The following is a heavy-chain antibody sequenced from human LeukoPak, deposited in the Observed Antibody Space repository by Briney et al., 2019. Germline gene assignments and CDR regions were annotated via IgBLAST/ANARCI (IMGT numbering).Heavy chain of an antibody. Sequence: SQTLSLTCAISGDSVSSNSAACNWIRQSPSRGLELLGRTYYRSKWYNDYAVSVKSRITINPDTSKNQFSLQLNSVTPEDTAVYYCAREIRGSYDTYYYYYMDVWGKGTTVTISS. V-gene: IGHV6-1*01. D-gene: IGHD3-16*01. CDR2: TYYRSKWYN. CDR3: AREIRGSYDTYYYYYMDV. CDR1: GDSVSSNSAA. J-gene: IGHJ6*03.